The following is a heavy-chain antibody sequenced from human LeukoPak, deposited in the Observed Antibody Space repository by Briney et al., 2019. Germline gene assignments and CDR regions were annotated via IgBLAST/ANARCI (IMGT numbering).Heavy chain of an antibody. CDR1: RASITSYY. V-gene: IGHV4-59*08. J-gene: IGHJ5*02. CDR3: ASGGLATSPRWDHNWFDP. CDR2: IYSSVTT. D-gene: IGHD5-24*01. Sequence: PSETLSLTCAVSRASITSYYWSWIRQPPGKGLGWIGYIYSSVTTKYNPSLKSRVTISLDTSKNQVSMKLTSVTAADTAVYYCASGGLATSPRWDHNWFDPWGQGTLVTVSS.